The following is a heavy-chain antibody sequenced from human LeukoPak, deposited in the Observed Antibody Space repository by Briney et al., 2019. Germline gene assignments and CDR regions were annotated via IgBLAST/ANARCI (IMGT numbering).Heavy chain of an antibody. Sequence: PGGSLRLSCAASGFTFSSYSMNWVRQAPGKGLEWVSSISSSSSYIYYADSVKGRFTISRDNAKNSLYLQMNSLRAEDTAVYYCARDRAPYDFWSGYRYWGQGTLVTVSS. V-gene: IGHV3-21*01. D-gene: IGHD3-3*01. CDR1: GFTFSSYS. CDR3: ARDRAPYDFWSGYRY. J-gene: IGHJ4*02. CDR2: ISSSSSYI.